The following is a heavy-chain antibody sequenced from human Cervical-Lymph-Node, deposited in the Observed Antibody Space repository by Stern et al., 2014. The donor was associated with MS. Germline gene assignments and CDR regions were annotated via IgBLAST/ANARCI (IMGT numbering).Heavy chain of an antibody. CDR2: IHDSGST. D-gene: IGHD1-26*01. CDR1: GGSISSSGYY. J-gene: IGHJ5*02. Sequence: MQLVESGPGLVKPSQTLSLTCTVSGGSISSSGYYWSWIRQPADKGLEWIGRIHDSGSTYYNPSLKSRVTISMDTAQNQFSLKLTSVTAADTAVYYCVTTRWDLFTWNWFDPWGQGTLVTVSS. V-gene: IGHV4-61*02. CDR3: VTTRWDLFTWNWFDP.